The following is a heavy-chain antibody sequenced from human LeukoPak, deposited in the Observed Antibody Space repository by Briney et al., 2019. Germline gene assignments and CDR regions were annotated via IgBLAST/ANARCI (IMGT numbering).Heavy chain of an antibody. Sequence: GESLKISCKGSGYSFTSYWIGWVRQIPGKGLEWMGIIYPGDSDTRYSPSFQGQVAISADKSISTAYLQWSSLKASDTAMYYCARQGGYSGYDSNFDYWGQGTLVTVSS. D-gene: IGHD5-12*01. J-gene: IGHJ4*02. V-gene: IGHV5-51*01. CDR3: ARQGGYSGYDSNFDY. CDR1: GYSFTSYW. CDR2: IYPGDSDT.